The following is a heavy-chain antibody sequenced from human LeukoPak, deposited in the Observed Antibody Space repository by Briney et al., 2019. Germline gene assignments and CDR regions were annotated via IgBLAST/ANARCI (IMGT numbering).Heavy chain of an antibody. CDR3: ARDYYGMDV. J-gene: IGHJ6*04. CDR2: IYHSGST. Sequence: IPSETLSLTCAVSGCSISSGGHSWSWVRQPPGKGLEWIGYIYHSGSTYYNPSLKSRVTISVDRSKNRFSLKLSSVTAADTAVYYCARDYYGMDVWGKGTTVTVSS. V-gene: IGHV4-30-2*01. CDR1: GCSISSGGHS.